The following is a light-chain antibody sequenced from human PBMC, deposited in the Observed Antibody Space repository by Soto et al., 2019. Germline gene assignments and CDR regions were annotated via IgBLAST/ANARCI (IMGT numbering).Light chain of an antibody. CDR1: QSVRSN. J-gene: IGKJ4*01. CDR3: QQRSNWLT. CDR2: EAS. Sequence: EVVMTQSPATLSVSPGERFTLSCRASQSVRSNLAWYQQKPGQAPRLLIYEASTRATGVPARFSGSGSGTDFTLTISSLEPEDFAVYYCQQRSNWLTFGGGTKV. V-gene: IGKV3-11*01.